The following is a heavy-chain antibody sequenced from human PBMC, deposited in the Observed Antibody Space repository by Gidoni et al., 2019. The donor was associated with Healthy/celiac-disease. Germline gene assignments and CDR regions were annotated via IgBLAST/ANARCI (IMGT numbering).Heavy chain of an antibody. V-gene: IGHV3-21*01. CDR3: ARDWGIAVAGTVFDP. D-gene: IGHD6-19*01. CDR2: ISSSSSYI. J-gene: IGHJ5*02. CDR1: GFTFSSYS. Sequence: EVQLVESGGGLVKPGGSLRLSCAASGFTFSSYSMNWVRQAPGKGLEWVSSISSSSSYIYYADSVKGRFTISRDNAKNSLYLQMNSLRAEDTAVYYCARDWGIAVAGTVFDPWGQGTLVTVSS.